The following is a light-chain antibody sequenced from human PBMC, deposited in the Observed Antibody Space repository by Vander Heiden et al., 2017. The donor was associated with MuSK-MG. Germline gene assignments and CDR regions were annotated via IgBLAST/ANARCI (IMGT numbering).Light chain of an antibody. Sequence: EIVMTQSPGTMSLSPGERATLSCRASQSVSSAYLAWYQRKPGQAPRLLIYGTSSRATGIPDRFSGSGSGTDFTLTISRLEPEDFAVYYCQQYGSSSSTFGQGTTLEIK. V-gene: IGKV3-20*01. CDR1: QSVSSAY. CDR3: QQYGSSSST. J-gene: IGKJ2*01. CDR2: GTS.